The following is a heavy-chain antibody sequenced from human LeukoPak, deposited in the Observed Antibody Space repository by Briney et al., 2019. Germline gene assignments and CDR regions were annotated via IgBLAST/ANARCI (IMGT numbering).Heavy chain of an antibody. CDR2: IHYSGNT. V-gene: IGHV4-34*01. CDR3: AREIRPGNYYYYMDV. CDR1: GGSFSGYY. J-gene: IGHJ6*03. D-gene: IGHD1-14*01. Sequence: SETLSLTCAVYGGSFSGYYWSWIRQPPGKGLEWIGSIHYSGNTYHNPPLKSRVTISVDTSKNQFSLKLSSVTAADTAVYYCAREIRPGNYYYYMDVWGKGTTVTISS.